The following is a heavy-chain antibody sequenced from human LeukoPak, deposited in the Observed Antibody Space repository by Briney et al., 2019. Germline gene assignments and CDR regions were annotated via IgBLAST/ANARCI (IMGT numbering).Heavy chain of an antibody. V-gene: IGHV3-23*01. CDR3: AKDRYYDSSGTIRGDYYYMDV. D-gene: IGHD3-22*01. Sequence: GGSLRLSCAASGFTFSSYAMSWVRQAPGKGLEWVSAISGSGGSTYYADSVKGRFTISRDNSKNTLYLQMNSLRAEDTAVYYCAKDRYYDSSGTIRGDYYYMDVWGKGTTVTISS. CDR1: GFTFSSYA. CDR2: ISGSGGST. J-gene: IGHJ6*03.